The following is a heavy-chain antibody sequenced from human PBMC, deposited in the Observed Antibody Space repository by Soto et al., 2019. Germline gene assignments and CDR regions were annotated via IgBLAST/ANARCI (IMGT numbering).Heavy chain of an antibody. CDR2: IYYSGST. Sequence: PSETLSLTCAVSGGSISSYYWSWIRQPPGKGLEWIGYIYYSGSTNYNPSLKSRVTISVDTSKNQFSLKLSSVTAADTAVYYCATRGGNYWFSLPGEYAFDIWGQGTMVTVSS. J-gene: IGHJ3*02. CDR3: ATRGGNYWFSLPGEYAFDI. V-gene: IGHV4-59*01. D-gene: IGHD1-7*01. CDR1: GGSISSYY.